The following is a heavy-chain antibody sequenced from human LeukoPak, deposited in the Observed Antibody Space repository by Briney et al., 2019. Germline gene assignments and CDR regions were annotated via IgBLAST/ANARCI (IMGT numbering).Heavy chain of an antibody. CDR2: INPNSGGT. D-gene: IGHD3-9*01. Sequence: ASVKVSCKASGYTFTGYYMHWVRQAPGQGLEWMGWINPNSGGTNYAQKFQGRVTMTRDTSISTAYMELSRLRSDDTAVYYCERSYYDILTGYYNGIDYWGQGTLVTVSS. CDR1: GYTFTGYY. CDR3: ERSYYDILTGYYNGIDY. V-gene: IGHV1-2*02. J-gene: IGHJ4*02.